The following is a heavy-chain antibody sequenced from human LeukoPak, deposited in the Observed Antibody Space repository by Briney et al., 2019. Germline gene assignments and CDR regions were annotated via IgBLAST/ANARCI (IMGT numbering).Heavy chain of an antibody. Sequence: SETLSLTCTVSGGSMSGYYWSWIRQPPGKGPELIGYIHSTGNTGYNPPLKSRVTISVDTSKNQFSLRLRSVTTADTAVYYCARGGWSIDFWGRGTLVTVSS. CDR3: ARGGWSIDF. J-gene: IGHJ2*01. V-gene: IGHV4-59*01. CDR1: GGSMSGYY. CDR2: IHSTGNT. D-gene: IGHD2-15*01.